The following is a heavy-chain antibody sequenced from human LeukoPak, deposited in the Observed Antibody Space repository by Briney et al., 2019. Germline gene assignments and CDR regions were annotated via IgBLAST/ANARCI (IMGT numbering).Heavy chain of an antibody. J-gene: IGHJ4*02. Sequence: SGGSLRLSCAASGFTFSSFWMHWVRQAPGKGLVWVSRINSDGSSPSYADSVKGRFTISRDNAKNTLYLQMNSLRAEDTAVYYCARVHNWNLVLSYWGQGTLVTVSS. D-gene: IGHD1-7*01. CDR3: ARVHNWNLVLSY. V-gene: IGHV3-74*01. CDR2: INSDGSSP. CDR1: GFTFSSFW.